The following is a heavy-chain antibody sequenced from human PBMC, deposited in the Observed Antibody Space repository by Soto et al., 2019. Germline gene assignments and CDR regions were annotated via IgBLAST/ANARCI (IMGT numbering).Heavy chain of an antibody. CDR1: GFTFSDHY. CDR2: IRNKFNSYTT. J-gene: IGHJ3*02. D-gene: IGHD1-1*01. V-gene: IGHV3-72*01. CDR3: ARGKGTTWTDHALDI. Sequence: GGSLRLSCAASGFTFSDHYMDWVRQAPGKGLEWVGRIRNKFNSYTTEYAASVKGRFTISRDDSKNSLYFQMNSLKADDTAVYYCARGKGTTWTDHALDIWGQGTMVTVSS.